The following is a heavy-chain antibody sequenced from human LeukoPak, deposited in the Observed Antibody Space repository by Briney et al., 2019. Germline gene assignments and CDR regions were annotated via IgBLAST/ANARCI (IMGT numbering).Heavy chain of an antibody. V-gene: IGHV4-34*01. D-gene: IGHD2-21*01. CDR3: ARRGLFHGRRYAFDI. CDR2: INHSGST. Sequence: KPSETLSPTCAVYGGSFSGYYWSWIRQPPGKGLEWIGEINHSGSTNYNPSLKSRVTISVDTSKNQFSLKLSSVTAADTAVYYCARRGLFHGRRYAFDIWGQGTMVTVSS. CDR1: GGSFSGYY. J-gene: IGHJ3*02.